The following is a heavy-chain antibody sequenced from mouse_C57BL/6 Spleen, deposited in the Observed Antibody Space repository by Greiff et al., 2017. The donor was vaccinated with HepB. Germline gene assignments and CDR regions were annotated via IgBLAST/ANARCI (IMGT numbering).Heavy chain of an antibody. V-gene: IGHV1-59*01. CDR2: IDPSDSYT. CDR1: GYTFTSYW. D-gene: IGHD1-1*01. J-gene: IGHJ2*01. Sequence: VQLQQPGAELVRPGTSVKLSCKASGYTFTSYWMHWVKQWPGQGLEWIGVIDPSDSYTNYNQKFKGKATLTVDTSSSTAYMQLCSLTSEDSAVYYCASDYYGSSGIDYWGQGTTLTVSS. CDR3: ASDYYGSSGIDY.